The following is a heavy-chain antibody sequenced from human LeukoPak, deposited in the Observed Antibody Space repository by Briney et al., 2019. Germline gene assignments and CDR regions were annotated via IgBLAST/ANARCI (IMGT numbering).Heavy chain of an antibody. CDR3: ARGGSSYGGIDY. J-gene: IGHJ4*02. V-gene: IGHV3-66*01. CDR2: IHSDGST. CDR1: GFSVSDNY. D-gene: IGHD5-18*01. Sequence: RGSLRLSCAASGFSVSDNYMNWVRQAPGKGLEWVAVIHSDGSTFYADSVKDRFTISRDNSKNTLYFQMNSLRAEDTAVYYCARGGSSYGGIDYWGQGTLVTVSS.